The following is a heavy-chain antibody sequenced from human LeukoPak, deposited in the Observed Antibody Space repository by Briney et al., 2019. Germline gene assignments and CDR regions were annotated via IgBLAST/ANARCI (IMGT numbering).Heavy chain of an antibody. CDR1: GFTFSSYA. CDR3: ARDPMYYDILTGYPRPLFYFDY. D-gene: IGHD3-9*01. CDR2: ISSNGGST. V-gene: IGHV3-64*01. Sequence: PGGSLRLSCAASGFTFSSYAMHWVRQAPGKGLEYVSAISSNGGSTYYANSVKGRFTISRDNSKNTLYLQMGSLRAEDTAVYYCARDPMYYDILTGYPRPLFYFDYWGQGTLVTVSS. J-gene: IGHJ4*02.